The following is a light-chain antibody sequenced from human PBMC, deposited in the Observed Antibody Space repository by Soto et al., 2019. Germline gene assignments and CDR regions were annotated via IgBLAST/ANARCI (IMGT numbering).Light chain of an antibody. J-gene: IGLJ1*01. V-gene: IGLV2-14*01. CDR2: EVS. Sequence: QSALTQPASVSGSPGQSITISCTGNSSDVGAYNYVSWYQQHPGKAPKLMIYEVSNRPSGVSHRFSGSKSDNTAPLTISGLQTDDEADYYCSSYTSSRTLVFGTGTKVTV. CDR3: SSYTSSRTLV. CDR1: SSDVGAYNY.